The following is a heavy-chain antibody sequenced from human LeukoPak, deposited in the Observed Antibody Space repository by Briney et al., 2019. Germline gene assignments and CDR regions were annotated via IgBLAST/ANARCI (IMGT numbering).Heavy chain of an antibody. D-gene: IGHD2-2*01. J-gene: IGHJ2*01. CDR1: GYTYTSYG. Sequence: ASVKVSCKASGYTYTSYGISWVRQAPGQGLEWMGWISAYNGNTNYAQKLQGRVTMTTDTSTSTAYMELRSLRSDDTAVYYCARSGYCSSTSCPRYFDLWGRGTLVTVSS. CDR3: ARSGYCSSTSCPRYFDL. CDR2: ISAYNGNT. V-gene: IGHV1-18*01.